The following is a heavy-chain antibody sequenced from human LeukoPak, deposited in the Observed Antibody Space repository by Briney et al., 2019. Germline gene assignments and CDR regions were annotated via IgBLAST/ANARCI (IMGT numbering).Heavy chain of an antibody. V-gene: IGHV3-48*03. D-gene: IGHD4-11*01. CDR1: GFIFSSYE. CDR2: ITSSGSTI. Sequence: GGSLRLSCAASGFIFSSYEMNWVRQAPGKGLEWVSYITSSGSTIYYADSVKGRFTISRDNAKNSLYLQMNSLTAEDTAVYYCVREGPPQSNLYYFSYWGQGTLVTVSS. CDR3: VREGPPQSNLYYFSY. J-gene: IGHJ4*02.